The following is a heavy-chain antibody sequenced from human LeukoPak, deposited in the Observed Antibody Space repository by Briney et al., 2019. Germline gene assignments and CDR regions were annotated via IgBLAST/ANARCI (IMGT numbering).Heavy chain of an antibody. CDR2: ISSSSSYI. D-gene: IGHD3-22*01. J-gene: IGHJ4*02. CDR3: ARDLGSDSSGGYYHHFHE. V-gene: IGHV3-21*01. CDR1: GFTFSTYS. Sequence: GGSLRLSCAASGFTFSTYSMNWVRQAPGKGLEWVSSISSSSSYIYHADSVKGRFTISRDNAKNSLYLQMNSLRVEDTAVYYCARDLGSDSSGGYYHHFHEWGEGTLLSVSS.